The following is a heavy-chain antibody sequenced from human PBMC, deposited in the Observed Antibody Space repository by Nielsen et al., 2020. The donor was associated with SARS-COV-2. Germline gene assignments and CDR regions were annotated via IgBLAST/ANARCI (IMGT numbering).Heavy chain of an antibody. J-gene: IGHJ6*02. V-gene: IGHV3-7*01. CDR2: IKQDGSEK. CDR1: GFTFSRYW. CDR3: ARDRPNFYYYGMDV. Sequence: GESLKISCAASGFTFSRYWMNWVRQAPGKGLEWVANIKQDGSEKYYVDSVMGQFTISRDNAKNSLYLQMDSLRVEDTAVYYCARDRPNFYYYGMDVWGQGTTVTVSS.